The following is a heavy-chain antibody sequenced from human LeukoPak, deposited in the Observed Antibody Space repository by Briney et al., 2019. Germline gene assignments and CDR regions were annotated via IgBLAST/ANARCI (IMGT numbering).Heavy chain of an antibody. V-gene: IGHV3-30-3*01. CDR2: ISYDGSNK. CDR3: ARGGDIVVVPAAIGWFDP. Sequence: GGSLRLSCAASGFTFSSYAMHWVRQAPGKGLEWVAVISYDGSNKYYADSVKGRFTISRDNSKNTLYLQMNGLRAEDTAVYYCARGGDIVVVPAAIGWFDPWGQGTLVTVSS. CDR1: GFTFSSYA. D-gene: IGHD2-2*01. J-gene: IGHJ5*02.